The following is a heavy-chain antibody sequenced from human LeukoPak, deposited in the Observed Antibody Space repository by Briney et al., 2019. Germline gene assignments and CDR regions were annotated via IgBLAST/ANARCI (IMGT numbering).Heavy chain of an antibody. Sequence: GGSLRLSCAASGFTFSSYEMNWVRQAPGKGLEWVSYISSSGSTIYYADSVKGRFTISRDNAKNSLYLQMNSLRAEDTAGYYCASLGTMVRGVITPFDYWGQGTLVTVSS. D-gene: IGHD3-10*01. J-gene: IGHJ4*02. CDR2: ISSSGSTI. V-gene: IGHV3-48*03. CDR1: GFTFSSYE. CDR3: ASLGTMVRGVITPFDY.